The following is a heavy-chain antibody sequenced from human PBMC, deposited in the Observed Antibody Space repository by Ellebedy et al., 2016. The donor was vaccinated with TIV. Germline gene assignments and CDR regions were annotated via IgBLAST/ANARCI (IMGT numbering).Heavy chain of an antibody. CDR2: IKEDGSEK. J-gene: IGHJ4*02. D-gene: IGHD2-2*01. CDR3: ARGNSIKLGYCSSTSCYAWFY. CDR1: GFTFSSYW. V-gene: IGHV3-7*01. Sequence: GESLKISCATSGFTFSSYWMTWVRQAPGKGLEWVANIKEDGSEKYYVDSVKGRFTISRDNAKNSLYLQMTSLRAEDTAVYYCARGNSIKLGYCSSTSCYAWFYWGQGTLVTVSS.